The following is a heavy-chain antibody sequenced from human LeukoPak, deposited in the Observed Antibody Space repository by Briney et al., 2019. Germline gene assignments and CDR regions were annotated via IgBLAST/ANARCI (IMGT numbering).Heavy chain of an antibody. CDR3: ARSGTAAGTAGVNWFDP. CDR2: IIPIFGTA. Sequence: SVKVSCKASGYTFTSYGISWVRQAPGQGLEWMGGIIPIFGTANYAQKFQGRVTITADESTSTAYMELSSLGSEDTAVYYCARSGTAAGTAGVNWFDPWGQGTLVTVSS. CDR1: GYTFTSYG. V-gene: IGHV1-69*13. D-gene: IGHD6-13*01. J-gene: IGHJ5*02.